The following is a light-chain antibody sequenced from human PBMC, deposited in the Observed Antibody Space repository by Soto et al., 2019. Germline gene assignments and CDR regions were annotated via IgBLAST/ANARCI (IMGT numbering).Light chain of an antibody. J-gene: IGKJ3*01. Sequence: EIVLTQSPVTLSLSPGERATLSCRTSQSGSGTYLAWYQQKPGQAPRLLICGASSRATGIPDRFSGSGSGTDFTLTISRLEPEDFAVYYCQQYGSSPFTFGPGIKVDIK. V-gene: IGKV3-20*01. CDR1: QSGSGTY. CDR3: QQYGSSPFT. CDR2: GAS.